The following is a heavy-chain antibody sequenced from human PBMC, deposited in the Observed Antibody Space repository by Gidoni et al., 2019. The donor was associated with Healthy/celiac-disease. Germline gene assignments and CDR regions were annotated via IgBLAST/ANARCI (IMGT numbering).Heavy chain of an antibody. CDR3: AREALGSSSWGFFDY. CDR1: GFTFSSYG. CDR2: IWYDGSNK. Sequence: QVQLVESGGGVVQPGRSLRLSCSASGFTFSSYGMHWVRTAPGKGLEWVAVIWYDGSNKYYADSVKGRFTISRDNSKNTLYLQMNSLRAEDTAVYYCAREALGSSSWGFFDYWGQGTLVTVSS. J-gene: IGHJ4*02. V-gene: IGHV3-33*01. D-gene: IGHD6-13*01.